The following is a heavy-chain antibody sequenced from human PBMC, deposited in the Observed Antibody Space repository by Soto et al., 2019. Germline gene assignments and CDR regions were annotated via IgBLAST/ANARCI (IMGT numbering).Heavy chain of an antibody. CDR3: ARERAVAGRYYFDY. D-gene: IGHD6-19*01. Sequence: QVQLQQWGAGLLKPSETLSLTCAVYGGSFSGYYWSWIRQPPGKGLEWIGEINHSGSTNYNPSLKSRVTISVDTSKNQFSLKLSSATAADTAVYYCARERAVAGRYYFDYWGQGTLVTVSS. CDR2: INHSGST. CDR1: GGSFSGYY. J-gene: IGHJ4*02. V-gene: IGHV4-34*01.